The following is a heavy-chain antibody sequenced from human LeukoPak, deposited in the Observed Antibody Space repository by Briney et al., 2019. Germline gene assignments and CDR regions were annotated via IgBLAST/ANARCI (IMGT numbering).Heavy chain of an antibody. CDR2: IYYSGST. Sequence: SETLSLTCTVSGGSISSSSYYWGWIRQPPGEGLEWIGSIYYSGSTYYNPSLKSRVTISVDTSKNQFSLKLSSVTAADTAGYYCARQGPVVVVAATPGRIDYWGQGTLVTVSS. J-gene: IGHJ4*02. D-gene: IGHD2-15*01. CDR3: ARQGPVVVVAATPGRIDY. CDR1: GGSISSSSYY. V-gene: IGHV4-39*01.